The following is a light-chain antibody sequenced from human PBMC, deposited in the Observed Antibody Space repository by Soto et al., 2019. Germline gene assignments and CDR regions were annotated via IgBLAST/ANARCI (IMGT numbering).Light chain of an antibody. CDR3: HQYYSYPWT. CDR1: QGISSY. CDR2: AAS. J-gene: IGKJ1*01. Sequence: AIRMTQSPSSFSASTGDRVTITCRASQGISSYLAWYQQKPGKAPKLLIYAASTLQSGVPSRFSGSGSGTDFTLTISCLQSEGFATYYCHQYYSYPWTFGQGTKVEVK. V-gene: IGKV1-8*01.